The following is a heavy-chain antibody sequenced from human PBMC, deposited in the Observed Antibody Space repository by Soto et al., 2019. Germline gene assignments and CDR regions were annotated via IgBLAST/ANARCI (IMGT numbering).Heavy chain of an antibody. V-gene: IGHV4-31*03. CDR1: GGSISSGGYY. J-gene: IGHJ4*02. CDR2: IYYSGST. CDR3: ARAPTQQLAYYFDY. Sequence: SETLSLTCTVSGGSISSGGYYWSWIRQHPGKGLEWIGYIYYSGSTYYNPSLKSRVTISVDTSKNQFSLKLSSVTAADTAVYYCARAPTQQLAYYFDYWGQGTLVTVSS. D-gene: IGHD6-13*01.